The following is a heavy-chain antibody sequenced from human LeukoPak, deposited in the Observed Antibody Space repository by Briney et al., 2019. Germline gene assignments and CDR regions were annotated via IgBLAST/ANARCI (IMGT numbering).Heavy chain of an antibody. CDR3: ARRGSSWTTTRDAFDI. V-gene: IGHV3-11*01. J-gene: IGHJ3*02. CDR1: GFTFSDYY. D-gene: IGHD6-13*01. CDR2: ISSSGSTI. Sequence: AGGSLRLSCAASGFTFSDYYMSWIRQAPGKGLEWVSYISSSGSTIYYADSVKGRFTISRDNAKNSLYLQMNSLRAEDTAVYYCARRGSSWTTTRDAFDIWGQGTMVTVSS.